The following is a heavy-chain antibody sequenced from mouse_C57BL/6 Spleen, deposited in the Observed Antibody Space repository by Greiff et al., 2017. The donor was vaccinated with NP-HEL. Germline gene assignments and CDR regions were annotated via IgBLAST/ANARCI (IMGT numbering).Heavy chain of an antibody. CDR1: GYTFTSYT. J-gene: IGHJ4*01. Sequence: QVQLQQSGAELARPGASVKMSCKASGYTFTSYTMHWVKRRPGQGLEWIGYINPSSGYTKYNQKFKDKATLTADKSSSTAYMQLSSLTSEDSAVYYCARREDPFYAMDYWGQGTSVTVSS. CDR3: ARREDPFYAMDY. V-gene: IGHV1-4*01. CDR2: INPSSGYT.